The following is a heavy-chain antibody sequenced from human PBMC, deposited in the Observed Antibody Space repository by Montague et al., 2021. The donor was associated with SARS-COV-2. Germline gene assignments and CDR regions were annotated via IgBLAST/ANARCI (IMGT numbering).Heavy chain of an antibody. Sequence: SETLSLTCTVSGGSISSYYWSWIRQPPGKGLVWIGYIYYSGSTNYNPSLKSRVTISVDTSKNQFSLKLSSVTAADTAVYYCTRDSRTSGWGYWYHGLDVWGQGTTVIVSS. D-gene: IGHD6-19*01. J-gene: IGHJ6*02. CDR1: GGSISSYY. V-gene: IGHV4-59*01. CDR3: TRDSRTSGWGYWYHGLDV. CDR2: IYYSGST.